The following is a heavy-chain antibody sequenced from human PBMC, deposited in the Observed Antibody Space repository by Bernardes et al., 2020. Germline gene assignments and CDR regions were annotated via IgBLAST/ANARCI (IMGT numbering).Heavy chain of an antibody. D-gene: IGHD2-21*02. CDR2: IKSKTDGGTT. CDR3: ARVVSGPHVGADAFAV. V-gene: IGHV3-15*01. CDR1: GFTFSNAW. Sequence: GGSLRLSCAASGFTFSNAWMSWVRQAPGKGLEWVGRIKSKTDGGTTDYAAPVKGRFTISRDDSKNTLYLQMNSLKTEDTAVYYCARVVSGPHVGADAFAVWGRGTTVTVSS. J-gene: IGHJ3*01.